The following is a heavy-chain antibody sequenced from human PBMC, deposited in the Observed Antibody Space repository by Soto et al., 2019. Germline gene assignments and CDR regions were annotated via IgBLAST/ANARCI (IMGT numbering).Heavy chain of an antibody. CDR2: IYYSGST. CDR3: ARTNIAARLFYYYYGMDV. Sequence: SETLSLTCTVSGGSISSSSYYWGWIRQPPGKGLEWIGSIYYSGSTYYNPSLKSRVTISVDTSKNQFSLKLSSVTAADTAVYYCARTNIAARLFYYYYGMDVWGQGTTVTVSS. CDR1: GGSISSSSYY. J-gene: IGHJ6*02. D-gene: IGHD6-6*01. V-gene: IGHV4-39*01.